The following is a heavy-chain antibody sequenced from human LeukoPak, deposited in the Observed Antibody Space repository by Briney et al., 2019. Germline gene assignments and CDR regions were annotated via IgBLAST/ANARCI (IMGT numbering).Heavy chain of an antibody. J-gene: IGHJ4*02. V-gene: IGHV4-59*01. CDR3: ARATDLPAAFRYYFDY. Sequence: SETLSLTCTVSGGSISSYYWSWTRQPPGKGLEWIGYIYYSGSTNYNPSLKSRVTISVDTSKNQFSLKLSSVTAADTAVYYCARATDLPAAFRYYFDYWGQGTLVTVSS. CDR2: IYYSGST. D-gene: IGHD2-2*01. CDR1: GGSISSYY.